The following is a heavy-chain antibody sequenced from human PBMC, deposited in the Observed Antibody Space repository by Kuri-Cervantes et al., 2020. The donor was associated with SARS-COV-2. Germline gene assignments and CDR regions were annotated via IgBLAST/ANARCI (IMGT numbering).Heavy chain of an antibody. CDR3: ARSPITMVRGLGWFDP. CDR2: IYYSGST. CDR1: GFTFSSYW. Sequence: ESLKISCAASGFTFSSYWMSWVRQAPGKGLEWIGYIYYSGSTNYNPSLKSRVTISVDTSKNQFSLKLSSVTAADTAVYYCARSPITMVRGLGWFDPWGQGTLVTVSS. V-gene: IGHV4-59*01. D-gene: IGHD3-10*01. J-gene: IGHJ5*02.